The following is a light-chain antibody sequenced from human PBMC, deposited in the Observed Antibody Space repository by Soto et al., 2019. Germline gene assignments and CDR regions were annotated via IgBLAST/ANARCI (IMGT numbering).Light chain of an antibody. Sequence: EIVLTHSPATLSVSAGGTVTLSCRASQSIRTNVAWYQQIPGHAPRLLISGTYTRATGIPDRFSGRGSGTDFSLTISRLEPGDFAVHYCQHYGDSLSITFGQGTRLEIK. V-gene: IGKV3-20*01. CDR2: GTY. CDR1: QSIRTN. CDR3: QHYGDSLSIT. J-gene: IGKJ5*01.